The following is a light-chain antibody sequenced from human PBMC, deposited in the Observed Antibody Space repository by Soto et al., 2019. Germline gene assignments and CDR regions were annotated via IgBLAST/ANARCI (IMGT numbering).Light chain of an antibody. V-gene: IGLV2-14*01. Sequence: QSVLTQPASVSGSPGQSITISCTGTSSDVGNYDYVSWYQQHPGKAPKLIIYEVTNRPSGVSDRFSGSKSGNTASLTISGLQAEDEANYYCNSYTTLSNRVFGTGTKVTVL. J-gene: IGLJ1*01. CDR3: NSYTTLSNRV. CDR2: EVT. CDR1: SSDVGNYDY.